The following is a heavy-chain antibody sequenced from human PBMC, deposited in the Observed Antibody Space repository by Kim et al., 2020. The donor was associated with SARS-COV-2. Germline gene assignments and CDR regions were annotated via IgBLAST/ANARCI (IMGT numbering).Heavy chain of an antibody. Sequence: ASVKVSCKASGYPFTDYYFHWVRQAPGQGPEWMGWINPKSGGTNYGQKFQGRVTMTRDTSINTAYMELRRLRSDDTAVYYCARDGGIVDRRPLDYWGPGTLVTVSS. CDR2: INPKSGGT. J-gene: IGHJ4*02. CDR1: GYPFTDYY. CDR3: ARDGGIVDRRPLDY. V-gene: IGHV1-2*02. D-gene: IGHD1-26*01.